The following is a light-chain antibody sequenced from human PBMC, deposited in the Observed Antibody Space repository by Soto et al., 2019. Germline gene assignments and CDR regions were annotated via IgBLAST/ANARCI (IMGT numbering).Light chain of an antibody. CDR1: QSVSSN. CDR2: DAS. J-gene: IGKJ1*01. CDR3: QQSTNWPGT. V-gene: IGKV3-15*01. Sequence: EIVMTQSPATLSVSPGERATLSCRASQSVSSNLAWYQQKPGQAPRLLIYDASTRATDIPTRFGGSGSGTEFTLTISSLQSEDFAVYYCQQSTNWPGTFGQGTKVEI.